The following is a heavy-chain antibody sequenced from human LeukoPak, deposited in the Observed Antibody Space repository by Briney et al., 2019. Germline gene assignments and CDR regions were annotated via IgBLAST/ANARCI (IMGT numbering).Heavy chain of an antibody. CDR1: GFTFSSYS. D-gene: IGHD2-15*01. V-gene: IGHV3-21*01. CDR2: ISSSSSYI. CDR3: ARVVCSSGSCQDLVYYYYGMDV. J-gene: IGHJ6*02. Sequence: PGGSLRLSCAASGFTFSSYSMNWVRQAPGKGLEWVSSISSSSSYIYYADSVKGRFTISRDNAKNSLYLQMNSLRAEDTAVYYCARVVCSSGSCQDLVYYYYGMDVWGQGTTVTVSS.